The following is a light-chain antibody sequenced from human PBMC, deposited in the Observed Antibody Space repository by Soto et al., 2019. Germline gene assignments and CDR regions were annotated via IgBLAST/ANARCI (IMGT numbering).Light chain of an antibody. CDR2: DVS. Sequence: QSVLTQPPSASGSPGQSVTISCTGTSSDVGGYNFVSWYQHHPGKAPKLMIFDVSERPSGVPDRFSGSKSGNTASLTASGLQAEDEADYYCSSYAGSNSYVFGTGTKVTVL. CDR3: SSYAGSNSYV. V-gene: IGLV2-8*01. CDR1: SSDVGGYNF. J-gene: IGLJ1*01.